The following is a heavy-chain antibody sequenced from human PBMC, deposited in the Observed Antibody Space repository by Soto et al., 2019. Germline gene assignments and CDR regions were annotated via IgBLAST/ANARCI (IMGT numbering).Heavy chain of an antibody. D-gene: IGHD3-22*01. CDR3: ARGGGYYDTSGYNRDTFDM. CDR2: VSSSSSYI. CDR1: GFTFSSYS. V-gene: IGHV3-21*01. Sequence: EVQLVESGGGLVKPGGSLRLSCAGTGFTFSSYSMNWVRQAPGQGLEWVSCVSSSSSYIFYADSVKGRFTISRDNAKDSLHMQMNSLRAEYTAVYYCARGGGYYDTSGYNRDTFDMWGQGTMVTVSS. J-gene: IGHJ3*02.